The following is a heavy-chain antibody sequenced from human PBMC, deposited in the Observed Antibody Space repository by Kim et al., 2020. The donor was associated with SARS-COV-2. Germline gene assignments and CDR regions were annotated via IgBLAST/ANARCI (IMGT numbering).Heavy chain of an antibody. CDR3: ATFERGQAGFDY. Sequence: SETLSLTCAVYGGSFSGYYWSWIRQPPGKGLEWIGEINHSGSTNYNPSLKSRVTISVDTSKNQFSLKLSSVTAADTAVYYCATFERGQAGFDYWGQGTLVTVSS. CDR2: INHSGST. V-gene: IGHV4-34*01. J-gene: IGHJ4*02. CDR1: GGSFSGYY.